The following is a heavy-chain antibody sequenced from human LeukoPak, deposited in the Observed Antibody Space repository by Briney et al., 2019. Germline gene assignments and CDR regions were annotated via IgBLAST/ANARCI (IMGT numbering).Heavy chain of an antibody. D-gene: IGHD2-2*01. J-gene: IGHJ4*02. CDR1: GFTFSSYS. V-gene: IGHV3-48*01. CDR3: ANHFACGSINCPPFDS. Sequence: GGSLRLSCAASGFTFSSYSMNWVRQAPRKGLEWVSYTSGGSDTIYYADSVKGRFTISRDNAENSLYLQMNSLRAEDTAVYYCANHFACGSINCPPFDSWGQGTLVTVSS. CDR2: TSGGSDTI.